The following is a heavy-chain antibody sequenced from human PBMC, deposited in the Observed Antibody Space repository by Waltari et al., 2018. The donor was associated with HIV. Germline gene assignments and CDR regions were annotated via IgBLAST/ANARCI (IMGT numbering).Heavy chain of an antibody. J-gene: IGHJ6*02. V-gene: IGHV3-9*01. CDR1: GLKFGNYA. CDR3: AKDMGIFYAYGMDV. Sequence: EAQLVESGGGSVQPGRSLRLSCAASGLKFGNYAMNWARQAPGKALEWVSGISWNSGNIEYADSVKCRFTISKDNGKNSLYLQMNSLRSEDTGLYYCAKDMGIFYAYGMDVWGQGTAVTVSS. D-gene: IGHD2-8*01. CDR2: ISWNSGNI.